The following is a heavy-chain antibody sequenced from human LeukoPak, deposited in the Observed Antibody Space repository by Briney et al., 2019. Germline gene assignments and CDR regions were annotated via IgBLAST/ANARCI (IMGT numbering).Heavy chain of an antibody. CDR2: IIPIFGTA. V-gene: IGHV1-69*13. D-gene: IGHD3-22*01. CDR1: GGTFSSYA. Sequence: ASVKVSRKASGGTFSSYAISWVRQAPGQGLEWMGGIIPIFGTANYAQKFQGRVTITADESTSTAYMELSSLRSEDTAVYYCARSGYYDSSGYYRFDYWGQGTLVTVSS. CDR3: ARSGYYDSSGYYRFDY. J-gene: IGHJ4*02.